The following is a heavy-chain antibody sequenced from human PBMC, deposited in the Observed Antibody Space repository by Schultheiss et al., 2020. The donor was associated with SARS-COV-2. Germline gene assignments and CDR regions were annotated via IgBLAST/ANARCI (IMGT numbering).Heavy chain of an antibody. Sequence: SETLSLTCTVSGGSISSGSYYWSWIRQPAGKGLEWIGRIYTSGSTYYNPSLKSRVTISVDTSKNQFSLKLSSVTAADTAVYYCARDGGDYSIWGQGTTVTVSS. CDR3: ARDGGDYSI. D-gene: IGHD4-11*01. J-gene: IGHJ6*02. V-gene: IGHV4-61*02. CDR1: GGSISSGSYY. CDR2: IYTSGST.